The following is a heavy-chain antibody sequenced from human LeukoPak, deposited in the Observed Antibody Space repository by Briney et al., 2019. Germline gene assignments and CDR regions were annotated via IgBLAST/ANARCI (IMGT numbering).Heavy chain of an antibody. D-gene: IGHD2-15*01. CDR1: GFTVSSNE. V-gene: IGHV3-38-3*01. Sequence: GGSLRLSCAASGFTVSSNEMSWVRQAPGKGLEWVSSISGGSTYYADSRKGRFTISRDNSRNTLYLQMNSLRAEDTAIYYCAKNGDRGAYCSGGTCYPYYYYYMDVWGKGTTVTISS. J-gene: IGHJ6*03. CDR2: ISGGST. CDR3: AKNGDRGAYCSGGTCYPYYYYYMDV.